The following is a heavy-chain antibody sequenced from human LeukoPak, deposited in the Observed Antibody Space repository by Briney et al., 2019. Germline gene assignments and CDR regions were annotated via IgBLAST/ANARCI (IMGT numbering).Heavy chain of an antibody. V-gene: IGHV1-8*03. CDR1: GYTFTSYD. J-gene: IGHJ4*02. CDR2: MNPDSGNT. CDR3: ARVTLDSSSWYGRLQYYFDY. Sequence: GASVKVSCKASGYTFTSYDINWVRQATGQGLEWMGWMNPDSGNTGYAQKFQGRVTITRNTSISTAYMELSSLRSEDTAVYYCARVTLDSSSWYGRLQYYFDYWGQGTLVTVSS. D-gene: IGHD6-13*01.